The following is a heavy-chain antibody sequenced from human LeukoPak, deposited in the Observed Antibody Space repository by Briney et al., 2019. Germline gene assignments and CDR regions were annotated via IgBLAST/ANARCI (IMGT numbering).Heavy chain of an antibody. D-gene: IGHD2-15*01. CDR1: GFTVSSNY. CDR3: ARVGVVVPYDY. V-gene: IGHV3-21*01. CDR2: ISSSSSYI. J-gene: IGHJ4*02. Sequence: GGSLRLSCAASGFTVSSNYMNWVRQAPGKGLEWVSSISSSSSYIYYADSVKGRFTISRDNAKNSLYLQMNSLRAEDTAVYYCARVGVVVPYDYWGQGTLVTVSS.